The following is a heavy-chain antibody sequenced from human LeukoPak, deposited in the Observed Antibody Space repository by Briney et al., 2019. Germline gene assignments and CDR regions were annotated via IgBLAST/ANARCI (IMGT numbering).Heavy chain of an antibody. J-gene: IGHJ4*02. CDR1: GFTFSTYT. D-gene: IGHD1-26*01. CDR3: ARDLWDQ. CDR2: ITSAGSFI. Sequence: PGGSLRLSCAASGFTFSTYTTIWVRHAPGKGLEWVSSITSAGSFIYYADSLRGRFTVSRDNAKNSLYLQMNRPRAEDTAMYYCARDLWDQWGQGTLVTVSS. V-gene: IGHV3-21*01.